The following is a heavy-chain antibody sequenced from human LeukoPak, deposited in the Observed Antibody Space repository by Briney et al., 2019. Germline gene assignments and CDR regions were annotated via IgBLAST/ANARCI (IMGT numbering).Heavy chain of an antibody. Sequence: GGSLRLSCAASGFTFSSYAMSWVRQAAGKGLEWVSAISGSGSSTYYADSVKGRFTISRDNSKNTLYLQMNSLRAEDTAVYYCAREYVWGSYRYTDTFDYWGQGTLVTVSS. CDR1: GFTFSSYA. V-gene: IGHV3-23*01. CDR3: AREYVWGSYRYTDTFDY. D-gene: IGHD3-16*02. J-gene: IGHJ4*02. CDR2: ISGSGSST.